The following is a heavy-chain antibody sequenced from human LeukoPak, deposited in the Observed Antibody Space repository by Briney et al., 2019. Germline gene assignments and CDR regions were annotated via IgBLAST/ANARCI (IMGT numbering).Heavy chain of an antibody. CDR2: IKDDGGEE. CDR1: GFTFSPYW. D-gene: IGHD3-10*01. V-gene: IGHV3-7*01. J-gene: IGHJ3*02. Sequence: GGSPRLSCAASGFTFSPYWMSWVRQAPGKGLEWVATIKDDGGEEYYVDSVEGRFTISRDNAKKSLYLQMGSLRAEDTAVYFCARLAPYYGTGIIWGQGTVVTVSS. CDR3: ARLAPYYGTGII.